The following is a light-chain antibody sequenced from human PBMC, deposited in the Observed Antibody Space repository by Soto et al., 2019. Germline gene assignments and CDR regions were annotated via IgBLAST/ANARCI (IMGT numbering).Light chain of an antibody. Sequence: EIVMTQSPVTLSVSPGEGATLSCRASQSVSSSLAWYQQEPGQAPRLLIYDPSTRATGIPARFGGSGSGTEFTLTISSLQSEDVAVYYCQQYNDWPRTFGQGTKVEIK. V-gene: IGKV3-15*01. CDR3: QQYNDWPRT. CDR1: QSVSSS. CDR2: DPS. J-gene: IGKJ1*01.